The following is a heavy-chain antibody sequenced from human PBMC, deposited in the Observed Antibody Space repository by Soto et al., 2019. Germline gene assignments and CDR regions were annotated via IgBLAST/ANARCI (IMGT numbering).Heavy chain of an antibody. J-gene: IGHJ4*02. V-gene: IGHV1-24*01. Sequence: GASVKVSCKVSGYTLTELSMHWVRQAPGKGLEWMGGFDPEDGETIYAQKFQGRVTMTEDTSTDTAYMELSSLRSGDTAVYYCAPWYYYDSSGYFDYWGQGTLVTVSS. D-gene: IGHD3-22*01. CDR2: FDPEDGET. CDR1: GYTLTELS. CDR3: APWYYYDSSGYFDY.